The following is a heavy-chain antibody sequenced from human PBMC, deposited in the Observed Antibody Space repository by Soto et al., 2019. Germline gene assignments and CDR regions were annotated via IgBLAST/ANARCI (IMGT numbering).Heavy chain of an antibody. CDR1: GYTLTELS. CDR2: FDPEDGET. D-gene: IGHD5-18*01. J-gene: IGHJ6*03. V-gene: IGHV1-24*01. CDR3: ATRGDTAMAPPYYYYYMDV. Sequence: ASVKVSCKVSGYTLTELSMHWVRQAPGKGLEWMGGFDPEDGETIYAQKFQGRVTMTEDTSTDTAYMELSSLRSEDTAVYYCATRGDTAMAPPYYYYYMDVWGKGTTVTVSS.